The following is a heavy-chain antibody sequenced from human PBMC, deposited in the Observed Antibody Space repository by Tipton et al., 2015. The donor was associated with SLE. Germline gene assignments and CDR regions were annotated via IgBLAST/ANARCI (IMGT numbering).Heavy chain of an antibody. Sequence: TLSLTCTVSGGSISSYYWSWIRQPPGKGLEWIGYIYYSGSTNYNPSLKSRVTISVDTSKNQFSLKLSSVTAADTAVYYCARAPYYYDSSGYYRLDPWGQGTLVTVSS. CDR3: ARAPYYYDSSGYYRLDP. CDR2: IYYSGST. J-gene: IGHJ5*02. CDR1: GGSISSYY. D-gene: IGHD3-22*01. V-gene: IGHV4-59*01.